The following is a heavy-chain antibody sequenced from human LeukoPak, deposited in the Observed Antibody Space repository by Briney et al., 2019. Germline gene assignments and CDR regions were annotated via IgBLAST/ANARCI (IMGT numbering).Heavy chain of an antibody. CDR2: ISSSRSTI. J-gene: IGHJ6*02. Sequence: GGSLRLSCAGSGFTFNTYSMNWVRQAPGKGLEWVSYISSSRSTIYYADSVKGRFTVSRDNSKNSLFLQMNTLRDEDTAVYYCVRDSQDYSNYCYYYYGMDVWGQGTTVTVSS. CDR1: GFTFNTYS. V-gene: IGHV3-48*02. D-gene: IGHD4-11*01. CDR3: VRDSQDYSNYCYYYYGMDV.